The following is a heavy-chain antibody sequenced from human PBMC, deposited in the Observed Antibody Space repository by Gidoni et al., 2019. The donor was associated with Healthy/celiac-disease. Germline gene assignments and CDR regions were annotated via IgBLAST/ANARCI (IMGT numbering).Heavy chain of an antibody. D-gene: IGHD3-22*01. CDR2: ISSSSSNI. J-gene: IGHJ6*02. CDR1: GFTVSRYS. CDR3: ARDLQYYYDSSGYYSPYYYGMDV. Sequence: EVQLVESGGGLVKPGGSLRLSCAASGFTVSRYSMNGVRQAPGKGLEWVSSISSSSSNIYYADSVKGRFTISRDNAKNSLYLQMNSLRAEDTAVYYCARDLQYYYDSSGYYSPYYYGMDVWGQGTTVTVSS. V-gene: IGHV3-21*01.